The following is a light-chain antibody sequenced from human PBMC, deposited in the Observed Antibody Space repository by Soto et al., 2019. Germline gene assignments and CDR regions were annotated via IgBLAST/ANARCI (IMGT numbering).Light chain of an antibody. CDR2: MVS. Sequence: QSVLTQPASVSGSPGQSITISCTGTSSDVGNYNYVSWYQQYPGRVPKLLIYMVSNRPSGVSNRFSGSKSGNTASLTISGLQAKDEADYFCTSPTPGSLYVFGTGTKVTVL. J-gene: IGLJ1*01. V-gene: IGLV2-14*01. CDR1: SSDVGNYNY. CDR3: TSPTPGSLYV.